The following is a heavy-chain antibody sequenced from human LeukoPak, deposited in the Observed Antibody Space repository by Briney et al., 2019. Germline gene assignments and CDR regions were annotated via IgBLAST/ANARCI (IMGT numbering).Heavy chain of an antibody. CDR3: ARVGAPSFPYYYYMDG. V-gene: IGHV1-69*05. CDR1: GGTFSSYA. J-gene: IGHJ6*03. CDR2: IIPIFGTA. Sequence: SVKVSCKASGGTFSSYAISWVRQAPGQGLEWMGGIIPIFGTANYAQKFQGRVTITTDESTSTAYMELSSLRSEDTAVYYCARVGAPSFPYYYYMDGWGKGTTVTVSS. D-gene: IGHD3-10*01.